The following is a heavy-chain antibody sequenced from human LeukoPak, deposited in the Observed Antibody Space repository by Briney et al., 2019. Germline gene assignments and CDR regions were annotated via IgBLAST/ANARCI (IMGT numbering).Heavy chain of an antibody. J-gene: IGHJ4*02. CDR2: INPSGGST. CDR1: GYTFTSYY. D-gene: IGHD3-22*01. V-gene: IGHV1-46*01. Sequence: ASVKVSCKASGYTFTSYYMHWVRQAPGQGLEWMGIINPSGGSTSYAQKFQGRVTMTRDTSTSTVYMELSSLRSEDTAVYCCAREGYYDSSGYYKDIDYWGQGTLVTVSS. CDR3: AREGYYDSSGYYKDIDY.